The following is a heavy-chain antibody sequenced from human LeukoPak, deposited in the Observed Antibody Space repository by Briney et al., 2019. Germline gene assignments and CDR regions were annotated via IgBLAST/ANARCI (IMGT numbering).Heavy chain of an antibody. Sequence: SETLSLTCSVSIGSISSSKWWSWVRQSPVKGLEWIGEIYLYGTTNYNPSFTSRVTMSVDRSRNQFSLKLTSVTAADTAVYYCARDNVVVVAGGAWEYYYGMDVWGQGTTVTVSS. D-gene: IGHD2-15*01. CDR1: IGSISSSKW. CDR3: ARDNVVVVAGGAWEYYYGMDV. V-gene: IGHV4-4*02. CDR2: IYLYGTT. J-gene: IGHJ6*02.